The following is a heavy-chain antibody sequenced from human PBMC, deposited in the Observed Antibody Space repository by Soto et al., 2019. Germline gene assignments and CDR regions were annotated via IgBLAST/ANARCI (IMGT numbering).Heavy chain of an antibody. V-gene: IGHV3-23*01. CDR2: ISGSGGST. J-gene: IGHJ4*02. D-gene: IGHD6-19*01. CDR1: GFTFSSYA. Sequence: LRLSCAASGFTFSSYAMSWVRQAPGKGLEWVSAISGSGGSTYYADSVKGRFTISRDNSKNTLYLQMNSLRAEDTAVYYCAKGLSIAVAGTFDYWGQGTLVTVSS. CDR3: AKGLSIAVAGTFDY.